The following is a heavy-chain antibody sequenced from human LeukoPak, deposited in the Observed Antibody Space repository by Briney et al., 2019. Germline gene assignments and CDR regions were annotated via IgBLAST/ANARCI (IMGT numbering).Heavy chain of an antibody. CDR1: GGSFSGYY. Sequence: SETLSLTCAVYGGSFSGYYWSWIRQPPGKGLEWIGEINHSGSTNYNPSLKSRVTISVDTSKNQFSLKLSSVTAADTAVYYCARGFPRYFDWLFFRWNWFDPWGQGTLVTVSS. V-gene: IGHV4-34*01. D-gene: IGHD3-9*01. CDR2: INHSGST. J-gene: IGHJ5*02. CDR3: ARGFPRYFDWLFFRWNWFDP.